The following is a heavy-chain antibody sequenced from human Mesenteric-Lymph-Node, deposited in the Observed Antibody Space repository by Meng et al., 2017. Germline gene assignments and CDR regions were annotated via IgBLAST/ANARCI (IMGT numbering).Heavy chain of an antibody. CDR3: ASHTRYPNIAIAGLQY. J-gene: IGHJ4*02. D-gene: IGHD6-19*01. Sequence: SETLSLTCTVSGGSISSSSYYWGWIRQPPGKGLEWIGSIYYSGNTYYNPSLKSRVTISVDTSKNQFSLKVNYVAAADTAVYYCASHTRYPNIAIAGLQYWGRGTLVTVSS. V-gene: IGHV4-39*07. CDR1: GGSISSSSYY. CDR2: IYYSGNT.